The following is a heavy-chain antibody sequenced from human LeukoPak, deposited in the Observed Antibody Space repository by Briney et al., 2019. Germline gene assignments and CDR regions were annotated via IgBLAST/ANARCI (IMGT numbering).Heavy chain of an antibody. CDR3: ARHLGSERTEFDP. V-gene: IGHV4-59*08. D-gene: IGHD3-10*01. Sequence: SETLSLTCSVSGGSISPYYWGWFRQPPGQGLEWIAYIYYSGNTNYNSSLKSRANIEIDTSKHQVSLKLRSVTAADTAVYYCARHLGSERTEFDPWGPGTLVTVSS. CDR2: IYYSGNT. CDR1: GGSISPYY. J-gene: IGHJ5*02.